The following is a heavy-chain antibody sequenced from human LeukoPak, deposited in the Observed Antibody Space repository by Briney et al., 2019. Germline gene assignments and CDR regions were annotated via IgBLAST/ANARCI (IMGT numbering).Heavy chain of an antibody. CDR2: INPNSGGT. CDR3: AREETLWFGDNYFDY. V-gene: IGHV1-2*02. J-gene: IGHJ4*02. D-gene: IGHD3-10*01. Sequence: ASVKVSCKASGYTFTGYYMHWVRQAPGQGLEWMGWINPNSGGTNYAQNFQGRVTMTRDSSISTAYMELSSLRSDDTAVYYCAREETLWFGDNYFDYWGQGTLVTVSS. CDR1: GYTFTGYY.